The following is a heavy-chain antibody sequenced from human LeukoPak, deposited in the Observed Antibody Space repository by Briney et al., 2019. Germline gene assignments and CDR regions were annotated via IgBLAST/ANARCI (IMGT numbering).Heavy chain of an antibody. J-gene: IGHJ4*02. Sequence: SETLSLTCTVSGGSISSYYWSWIRQPPGKGLEWIGYIYYSGSTNYNPSLKSRVTISVDTSKNQFSLKLSSVTAADTAVYYCASHTYYYDSSGYRQPYYFDYWGQGTLVTVSS. V-gene: IGHV4-59*01. CDR2: IYYSGST. CDR3: ASHTYYYDSSGYRQPYYFDY. CDR1: GGSISSYY. D-gene: IGHD3-22*01.